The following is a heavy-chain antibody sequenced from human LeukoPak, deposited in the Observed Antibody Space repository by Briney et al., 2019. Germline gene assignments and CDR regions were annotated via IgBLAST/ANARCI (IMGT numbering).Heavy chain of an antibody. CDR3: AGPTVVRKTDVYYYYGMDV. J-gene: IGHJ6*02. Sequence: SVKVSCKASVGTFSSYTISCVRQAPGQGLEWMGRIIPIIGIANYAQKFQGRVTITADKSTSTAYMELSSLRSEDTAVYYCAGPTVVRKTDVYYYYGMDVWGQGTTVTVSS. V-gene: IGHV1-69*02. D-gene: IGHD4-23*01. CDR1: VGTFSSYT. CDR2: IIPIIGIA.